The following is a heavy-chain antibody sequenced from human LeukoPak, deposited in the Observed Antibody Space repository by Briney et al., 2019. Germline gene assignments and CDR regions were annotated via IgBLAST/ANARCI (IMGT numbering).Heavy chain of an antibody. Sequence: SVKVSCKASGGTFSSYAISWVRQAPGQGLEWMGGIIPIFGTANYAQKFQGGVTITADESTSTAYMELSSLRSEDTAVYYCARVGGSYLNYYYYMDVWGKGTTVTVSS. D-gene: IGHD1-26*01. CDR3: ARVGGSYLNYYYYMDV. J-gene: IGHJ6*03. CDR1: GGTFSSYA. CDR2: IIPIFGTA. V-gene: IGHV1-69*01.